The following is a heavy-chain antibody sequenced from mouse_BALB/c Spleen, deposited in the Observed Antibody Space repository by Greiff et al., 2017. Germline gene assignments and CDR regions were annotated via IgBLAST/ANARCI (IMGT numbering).Heavy chain of an antibody. J-gene: IGHJ4*01. Sequence: DVMLVESGGGLVQPGGSRKLSCAASGFTFSSFGMHWVRQAPEKGLEWVAYISSGSSTIYYADTVKGRFTISRDNPKNNLFLQMTSLRSEDTAMYYCARTLYGSSYSYAMDYWGQGTSVTVSS. CDR2: ISSGSSTI. V-gene: IGHV5-17*02. CDR1: GFTFSSFG. CDR3: ARTLYGSSYSYAMDY. D-gene: IGHD1-1*01.